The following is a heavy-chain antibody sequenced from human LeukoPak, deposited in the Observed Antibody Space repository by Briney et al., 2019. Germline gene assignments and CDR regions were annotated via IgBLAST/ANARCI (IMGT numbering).Heavy chain of an antibody. CDR1: GGTFSSYA. J-gene: IGHJ4*02. CDR2: IIPIFGTA. V-gene: IGHV1-69*05. Sequence: ASVKVSCKASGGTFSSYAISWVRQAPGQGLEWMGRIIPIFGTASYAQKFQGRVTITTDESTSTAYMELSSLRSEDTAVYYCAGHLYYYDSSGHWGYFDYWGQGTLVTVSS. CDR3: AGHLYYYDSSGHWGYFDY. D-gene: IGHD3-22*01.